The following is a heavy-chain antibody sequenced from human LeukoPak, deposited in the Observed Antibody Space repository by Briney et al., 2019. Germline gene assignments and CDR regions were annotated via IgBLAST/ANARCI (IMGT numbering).Heavy chain of an antibody. CDR3: ARDRGGPVYYYYGMDV. D-gene: IGHD3-10*01. Sequence: SETLSLTCTVSGGSISSYYWSWIRQPPGKGLEWIGYIYYSGSTNYNPSLKSRVTISVDTSKNQFSLKLSAVTAADTAVYYCARDRGGPVYYYYGMDVWGKGTTVTVSS. V-gene: IGHV4-59*01. CDR1: GGSISSYY. CDR2: IYYSGST. J-gene: IGHJ6*04.